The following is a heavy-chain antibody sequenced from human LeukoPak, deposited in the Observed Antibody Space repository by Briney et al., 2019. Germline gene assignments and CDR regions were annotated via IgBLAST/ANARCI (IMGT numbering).Heavy chain of an antibody. CDR1: GGSFSGYY. V-gene: IGHV4-34*01. J-gene: IGHJ5*02. Sequence: SETLSLTCAVYGGSFSGYYWSWIRQPPGKGLEWIGEINHSGSTNYNPSLKSRVTISVDTSKNQFSLKLSSVTAADTAVYYCARPRRGYYGSGHNWFDPWGQGTLVTVSS. CDR2: INHSGST. D-gene: IGHD3-10*01. CDR3: ARPRRGYYGSGHNWFDP.